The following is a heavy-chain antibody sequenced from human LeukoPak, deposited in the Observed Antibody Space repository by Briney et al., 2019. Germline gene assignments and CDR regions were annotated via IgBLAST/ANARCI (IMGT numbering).Heavy chain of an antibody. D-gene: IGHD1-26*01. J-gene: IGHJ4*02. V-gene: IGHV1-46*01. Sequence: ASVKVSCKASGYTFTSYYMHWVRQAPGQGLEWMGIINPSGGSTSYAQKFQGRVTMTRDTSTSTVYMELSSLRSEDTAAYYCARAGPRGSYYLVLFYWGQGTLVTVSS. CDR1: GYTFTSYY. CDR3: ARAGPRGSYYLVLFY. CDR2: INPSGGST.